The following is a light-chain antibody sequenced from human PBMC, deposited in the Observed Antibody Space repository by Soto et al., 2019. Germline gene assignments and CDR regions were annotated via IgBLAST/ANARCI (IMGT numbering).Light chain of an antibody. CDR1: QSISSY. CDR3: QQSYSVPLT. J-gene: IGKJ4*01. Sequence: DIQMTQSPSSLSASVGDRVTITCLASQSISSYLNWYQQNPGKAPKLLIYAASSLQSGVPSRFSGSGSGTDFTLTISSLQPEDFATYYCQQSYSVPLTFGGGTKVEIK. CDR2: AAS. V-gene: IGKV1-39*01.